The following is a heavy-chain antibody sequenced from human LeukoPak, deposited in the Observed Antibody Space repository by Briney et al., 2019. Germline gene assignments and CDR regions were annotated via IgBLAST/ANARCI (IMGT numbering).Heavy chain of an antibody. CDR2: IKEDGSER. CDR3: KSGGAAPGSFDY. D-gene: IGHD1-1*01. J-gene: IGHJ4*02. Sequence: GGSLRLSCAASGFTFNNYWMSWVRQAPGKGLEWVANIKEDGSERYFVDSVKGRFTISRDNAKNSLYLQLNSLRVEDTAVYYCKSGGAAPGSFDYWGQGTLVTVSP. V-gene: IGHV3-7*01. CDR1: GFTFNNYW.